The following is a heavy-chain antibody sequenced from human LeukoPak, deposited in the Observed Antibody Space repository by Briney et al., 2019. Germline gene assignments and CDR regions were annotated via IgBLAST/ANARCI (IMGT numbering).Heavy chain of an antibody. Sequence: SETVTLTCTVSGGSVTNYHWSWIRQPAGKGLEWIARFYTGGSTTYNPSLNGRATMSVDTSMNHFSLKLTSVTAADTAIYYCATVEVGTVDVFDIWGQNTRVTVSS. CDR2: FYTGGST. D-gene: IGHD1-26*01. V-gene: IGHV4-4*07. J-gene: IGHJ3*02. CDR1: GGSVTNYH. CDR3: ATVEVGTVDVFDI.